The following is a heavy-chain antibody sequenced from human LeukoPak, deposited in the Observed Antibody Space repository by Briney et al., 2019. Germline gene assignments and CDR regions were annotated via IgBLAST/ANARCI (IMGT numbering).Heavy chain of an antibody. CDR2: IYHSGST. V-gene: IGHV4-30-2*01. CDR3: ARDGSSYGRVIDY. CDR1: GGSISSGGYY. J-gene: IGHJ4*02. D-gene: IGHD6-6*01. Sequence: SETLSLTCTVSGGSISSGGYYWSWIRQPPGKGLEWIGYIYHSGSTYYNPSLKSRVTISVDRSKNQFSLKLSSVTAADTAVYYCARDGSSYGRVIDYWGQGTLVTVSS.